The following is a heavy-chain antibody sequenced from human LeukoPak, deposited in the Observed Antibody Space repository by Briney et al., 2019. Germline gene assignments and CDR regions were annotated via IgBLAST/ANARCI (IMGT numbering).Heavy chain of an antibody. CDR3: ARDPWIQLPPRGGGLDY. Sequence: GGSLRLSCAASGFTFSSYAMHWVRQAPGKGLEWVAVISYDGSNKYYADSVKGRFTISRDNSKNTLYLQMNSLRSEDTAVYYCARDPWIQLPPRGGGLDYWGQGTLVTVSS. CDR1: GFTFSSYA. J-gene: IGHJ4*02. V-gene: IGHV3-30*04. CDR2: ISYDGSNK. D-gene: IGHD5-18*01.